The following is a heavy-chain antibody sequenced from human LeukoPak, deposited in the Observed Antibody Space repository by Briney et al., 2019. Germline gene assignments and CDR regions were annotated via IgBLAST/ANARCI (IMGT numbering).Heavy chain of an antibody. CDR3: ARCQGIGSQDYYLDC. J-gene: IGHJ4*02. Sequence: SQTLSPTRSISGDSLSSNSAALSSIRQSPSRGLEWLGKTYCRSNLFHDYGVSEINQITINPHTSNNYFSLQLNSVTPEDTSVYCCARCQGIGSQDYYLDCRGQGALVAVPS. CDR2: TYCRSNLFH. V-gene: IGHV6-1*01. D-gene: IGHD3-16*01. CDR1: GDSLSSNSAA.